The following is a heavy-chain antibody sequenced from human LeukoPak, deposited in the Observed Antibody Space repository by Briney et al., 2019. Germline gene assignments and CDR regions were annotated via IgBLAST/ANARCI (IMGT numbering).Heavy chain of an antibody. CDR2: ITSSGSSM. D-gene: IGHD3-9*01. V-gene: IGHV3-21*03. J-gene: IGHJ3*01. CDR3: TRDIDDVLTGDDAFDV. Sequence: GGPLRLSCAGSGFTFSGYSLNWVRQAPGKGLEWVSSITSSGSSMYYADSVKGRFTISRDNAESSVYLQMNSLRVDDTGLYYCTRDIDDVLTGDDAFDVWGQGTVVTVSS. CDR1: GFTFSGYS.